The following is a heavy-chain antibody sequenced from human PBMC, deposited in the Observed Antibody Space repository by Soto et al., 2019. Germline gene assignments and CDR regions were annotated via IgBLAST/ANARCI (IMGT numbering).Heavy chain of an antibody. V-gene: IGHV1-69*13. CDR2: IIPIFGTA. CDR3: ARAGVRGVIAPKYYYGMDV. D-gene: IGHD3-10*01. Sequence: ASVKVSCKASGGTFSSYAISWVRQAPGQGLEWMGGIIPIFGTANYAQKFQGRVTITADESTSTAYMELSSLRSEDTAVYYCARAGVRGVIAPKYYYGMDVWGQGTTVTVS. CDR1: GGTFSSYA. J-gene: IGHJ6*02.